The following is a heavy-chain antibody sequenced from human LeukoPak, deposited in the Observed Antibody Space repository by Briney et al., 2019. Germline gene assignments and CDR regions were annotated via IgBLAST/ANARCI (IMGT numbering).Heavy chain of an antibody. CDR3: ARGRTGYQLLPTKKNYDYYYMDV. J-gene: IGHJ6*03. V-gene: IGHV4-34*01. CDR2: INHSGST. D-gene: IGHD2-2*01. Sequence: PSETLSLTCAVYGGSFSGYYWTWIRQSPGKGLEWIGEINHSGSTNYNPSLKSRVTISVDTSKNQFSLKLSSVTAADTAVYHCARGRTGYQLLPTKKNYDYYYMDVWGKGTTVTVSS. CDR1: GGSFSGYY.